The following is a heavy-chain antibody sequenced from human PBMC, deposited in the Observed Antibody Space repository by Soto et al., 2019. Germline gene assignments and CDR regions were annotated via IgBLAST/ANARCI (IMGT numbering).Heavy chain of an antibody. V-gene: IGHV3-73*01. J-gene: IGHJ4*02. CDR3: TRHLVMGSSWYYFDY. CDR2: IRNKANSYAT. D-gene: IGHD6-13*01. Sequence: GGSLRLSCAASGFTFSGSAMHWVRQASGKGLEWVGRIRNKANSYATAYAASVKGRFTISRDDSKNTAYLQMNSLKTEDTAVYYCTRHLVMGSSWYYFDYWGQGTLVTVSS. CDR1: GFTFSGSA.